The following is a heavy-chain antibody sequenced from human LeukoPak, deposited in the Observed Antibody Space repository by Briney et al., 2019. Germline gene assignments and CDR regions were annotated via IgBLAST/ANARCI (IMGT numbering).Heavy chain of an antibody. Sequence: ASVKVSCKASGYTFTGYYMHWVRQAPGQGLEWMGWINPNSGGTNYAQKFQGWVTLTRDTSISTAYMELSRLRSDDTAVYYCARDGSALRGYWYFDLWGRGTLVTVSS. CDR2: INPNSGGT. J-gene: IGHJ2*01. D-gene: IGHD5-12*01. V-gene: IGHV1-2*04. CDR1: GYTFTGYY. CDR3: ARDGSALRGYWYFDL.